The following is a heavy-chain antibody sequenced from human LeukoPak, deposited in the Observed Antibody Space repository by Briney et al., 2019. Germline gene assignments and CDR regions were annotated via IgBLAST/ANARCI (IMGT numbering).Heavy chain of an antibody. CDR1: GYTFTSYD. CDR3: ARARGHYGFWSGSHYMDV. J-gene: IGHJ6*03. V-gene: IGHV1-8*01. D-gene: IGHD3-3*01. Sequence: ASVKVSCKASGYTFTSYDINWVRQATGQGLEWMGWMNPNSGNTGYAQKFQGRVTMTRNTSISTAYMELSSLRSEDTAVYYCARARGHYGFWSGSHYMDVWGKGTTVTVSS. CDR2: MNPNSGNT.